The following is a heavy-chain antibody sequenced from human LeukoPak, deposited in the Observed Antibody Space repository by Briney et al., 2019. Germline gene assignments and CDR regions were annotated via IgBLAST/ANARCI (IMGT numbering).Heavy chain of an antibody. V-gene: IGHV4-39*07. CDR2: INHSGST. CDR1: GGSISSGDYY. J-gene: IGHJ6*03. Sequence: SETLSLTCTVSGGSISSGDYYWSWIRQPPGKGLEWIGEINHSGSTNYNPSLKSRVTISVDTSKNQFSLKLSSVTAADTAVYYCARGRRGLYCYYYMDVWGKGTTVTVSS. CDR3: ARGRRGLYCYYYMDV.